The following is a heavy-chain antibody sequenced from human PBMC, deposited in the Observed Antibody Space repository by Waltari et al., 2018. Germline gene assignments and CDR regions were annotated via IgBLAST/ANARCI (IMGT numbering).Heavy chain of an antibody. CDR1: GGTFSSSA. Sequence: QVQLVQSGAEVKKPGSSVKVSCKASGGTFSSSAISWVRQAPGQGLEWMGRIIPIFGTANYAQKFQGRVTITADKSTSTAYMELSSLRSEDTAVYYCATQAYCGGDCYGYFDYWGQGTLVTVSS. V-gene: IGHV1-69*08. CDR3: ATQAYCGGDCYGYFDY. J-gene: IGHJ4*02. D-gene: IGHD2-21*01. CDR2: IIPIFGTA.